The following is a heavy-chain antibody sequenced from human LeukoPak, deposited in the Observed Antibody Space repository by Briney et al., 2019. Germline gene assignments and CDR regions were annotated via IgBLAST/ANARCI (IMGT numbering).Heavy chain of an antibody. CDR2: IYSGGGT. D-gene: IGHD3-16*01. Sequence: PGGSLRLSCAASGFTVSNTYMSWVRQAPGKGLEWVSLIYSGGGTYSADSVKGRFTISRDISKNTLYLQMNSLRAEDTAVYYCARDRGNILGGYNNISMDVWGQGATVTVS. J-gene: IGHJ6*02. CDR3: ARDRGNILGGYNNISMDV. CDR1: GFTVSNTY. V-gene: IGHV3-53*01.